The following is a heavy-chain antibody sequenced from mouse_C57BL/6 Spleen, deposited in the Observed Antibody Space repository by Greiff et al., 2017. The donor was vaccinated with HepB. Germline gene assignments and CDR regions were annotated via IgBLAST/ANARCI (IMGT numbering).Heavy chain of an antibody. Sequence: QVQLQQPGAELVRPGTSVKLSCKASGYTFTSYWMHWVKQRPGQGLEWIGVIDPSDSYTKYNQKFKGKATMTVDTSSSTAYMQLSSLTSEDSAVYYCARFTGPAWFAYWGQGTLVTVSA. J-gene: IGHJ3*01. CDR1: GYTFTSYW. V-gene: IGHV1-59*01. CDR2: IDPSDSYT. CDR3: ARFTGPAWFAY.